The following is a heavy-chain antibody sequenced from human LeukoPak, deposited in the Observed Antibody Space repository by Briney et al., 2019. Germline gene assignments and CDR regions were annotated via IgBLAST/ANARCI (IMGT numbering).Heavy chain of an antibody. J-gene: IGHJ3*02. D-gene: IGHD2-15*01. CDR1: GFTFSSYN. CDR3: ARDEVVVVAEAFDI. CDR2: ISSSSSYI. Sequence: GGSLRLSCAASGFTFSSYNMNWVRQAPGQGLEWVSSISSSSSYIYYADSVKGRFTISRDNAKNSLYLQMNSLRAEDTAVYYCARDEVVVVAEAFDIWGQGTMVTVSS. V-gene: IGHV3-21*01.